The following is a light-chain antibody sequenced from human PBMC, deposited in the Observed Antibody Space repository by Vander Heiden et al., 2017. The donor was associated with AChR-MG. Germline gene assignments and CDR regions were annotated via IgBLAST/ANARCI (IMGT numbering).Light chain of an antibody. CDR3: QSYDSSLSVVV. CDR1: RSNIGATYD. CDR2: GNS. J-gene: IGLJ2*01. Sequence: QSVLTQPPSVSGAPGQRVTISCTGSRSNIGATYDVHWYQQVPGTAPKLLIYGNSNRPSGVPDRFSGSKSGTSASLAITGLQAEDEADYYCQSYDSSLSVVVFGGGTKLTGL. V-gene: IGLV1-40*01.